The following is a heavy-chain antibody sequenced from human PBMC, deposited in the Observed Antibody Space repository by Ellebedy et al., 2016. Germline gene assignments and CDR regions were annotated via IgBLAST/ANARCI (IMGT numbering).Heavy chain of an antibody. CDR2: ITDSGGST. Sequence: GESLKISCAASGFTFSTYAMSWVRQAPGKGLEWVSSITDSGGSTFYADSVKGRFTISRDNSKNTLHLQMNSLRAEDTAEYYCAKGMGGSQDYWGQGTLVTVAS. CDR1: GFTFSTYA. CDR3: AKGMGGSQDY. V-gene: IGHV3-23*01. D-gene: IGHD1-26*01. J-gene: IGHJ4*02.